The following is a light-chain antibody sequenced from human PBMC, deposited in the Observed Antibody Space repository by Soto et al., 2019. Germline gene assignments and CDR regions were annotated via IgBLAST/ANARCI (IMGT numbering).Light chain of an antibody. CDR2: GAS. CDR1: QSVSSIY. V-gene: IGKV3-20*01. J-gene: IGKJ1*01. Sequence: EIVLTQSPGTLSLSPGERATLSCRASQSVSSIYLAWYQQKPGQAPRLLIYGASSRATGIPDRFSGSGSGTDFTLTISRLEPEDFAVYYCQQYGSSRCTFGQGTKVEI. CDR3: QQYGSSRCT.